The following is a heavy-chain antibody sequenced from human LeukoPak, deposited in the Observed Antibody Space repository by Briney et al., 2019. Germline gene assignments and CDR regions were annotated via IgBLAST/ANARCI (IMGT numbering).Heavy chain of an antibody. CDR2: IYSEGRT. V-gene: IGHV3-66*01. J-gene: IGHJ3*02. D-gene: IGHD1-1*01. CDR3: ATPSYNWNDVGAFDN. Sequence: GGSLRLFCAACGFIVSSKYMSWLRHAPGMGLEWVSSIYSEGRTYYADSVKGRFSISRDNSKNTLYLQMNRLRAQDTAVYFCATPSYNWNDVGAFDNWGQGTMVAVSS. CDR1: GFIVSSKY.